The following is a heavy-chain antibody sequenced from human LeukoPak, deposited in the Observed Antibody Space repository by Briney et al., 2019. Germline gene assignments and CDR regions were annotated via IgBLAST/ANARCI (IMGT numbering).Heavy chain of an antibody. D-gene: IGHD1-1*01. J-gene: IGHJ4*02. CDR2: INTDNTDI. Sequence: QAGGSLRLSCAAFGFRFSRYAMNWVRQAPGKGLEWISYINTDNTDILYVDSVKGRFAISRDNTKNTLFLEMSSLRAEDTAVYYCARDTAPPQLIDSWGQGTLVAVSS. CDR3: ARDTAPPQLIDS. V-gene: IGHV3-48*04. CDR1: GFRFSRYA.